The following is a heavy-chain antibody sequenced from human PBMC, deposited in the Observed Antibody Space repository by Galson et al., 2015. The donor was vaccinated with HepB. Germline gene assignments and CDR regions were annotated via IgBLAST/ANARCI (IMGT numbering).Heavy chain of an antibody. Sequence: SVKVSCKASGYTFNSYAMNWVRQAPGQGLEWMGWINTNTGDPAYAQGFTGRFAFSLDTSVSTAYLQISSLEAEDTAVYYCTRGVVTPFDYWGQGTLITVSS. V-gene: IGHV7-4-1*02. D-gene: IGHD4-23*01. CDR1: GYTFNSYA. CDR3: TRGVVTPFDY. CDR2: INTNTGDP. J-gene: IGHJ4*02.